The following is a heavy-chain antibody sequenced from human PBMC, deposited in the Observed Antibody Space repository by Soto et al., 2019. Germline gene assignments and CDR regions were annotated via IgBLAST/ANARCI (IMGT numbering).Heavy chain of an antibody. CDR3: ARDLWGYCGTDCYPLDV. D-gene: IGHD2-21*02. CDR1: GGSISGYY. J-gene: IGHJ6*02. CDR2: MYNTGST. V-gene: IGHV4-59*01. Sequence: ETLSLTCTVSGGSISGYYWSWIRQPPGKGLEWIGYMYNTGSTVYNPSFKRRVTISVDTSKSQLSLRLNSVTAADTAVYYCARDLWGYCGTDCYPLDVWGQGTTVTVSS.